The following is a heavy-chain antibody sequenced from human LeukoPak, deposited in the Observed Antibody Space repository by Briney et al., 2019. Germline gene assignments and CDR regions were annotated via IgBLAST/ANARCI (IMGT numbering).Heavy chain of an antibody. D-gene: IGHD6-19*01. V-gene: IGHV4-34*01. CDR2: INHNGST. CDR3: ARGGHKGWYHLEEPVWFDP. J-gene: IGHJ5*02. CDR1: GGPFSGYY. Sequence: PSEPLSLTCAVYGGPFSGYYWSWIRQPPGKGLEWIGEINHNGSTNYNPSRKSRVTISVNTSNNHFSLTLSPVTTADPAEYYCARGGHKGWYHLEEPVWFDPWGQGTLVTVSS.